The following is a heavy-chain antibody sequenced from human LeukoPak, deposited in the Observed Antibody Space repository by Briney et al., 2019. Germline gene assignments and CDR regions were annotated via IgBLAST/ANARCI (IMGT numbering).Heavy chain of an antibody. CDR2: INSDGSEG. D-gene: IGHD6-6*01. V-gene: IGHV3-7*03. CDR3: ARSSYSSSSSV. CDR1: GFTFSGFW. J-gene: IGHJ3*01. Sequence: GGSLRLSCAVSGFTFSGFWMSWSRQAPGKGLEWVASINSDGSEGFYADVVKGRFTISRDNAKNSLYLQINSLRAEDTAVYYCARSSYSSSSSVWGQGTMVTVSS.